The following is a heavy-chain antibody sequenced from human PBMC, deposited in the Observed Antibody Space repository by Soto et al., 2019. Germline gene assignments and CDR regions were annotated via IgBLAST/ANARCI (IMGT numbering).Heavy chain of an antibody. Sequence: QLQLQESGPGLVKPSETLSLTCTVSGGSISSSSYYWGWIRQPPGKGLEGIGSIYYSGSTCYNPSLKCRVTISVDKSKNQFSLKLSSVTAAATAVYYCARHGSGSYDIFTGYTLYYFDYWGQGTLVTVSS. CDR1: GGSISSSSYY. CDR3: ARHGSGSYDIFTGYTLYYFDY. J-gene: IGHJ4*02. D-gene: IGHD3-9*01. CDR2: IYYSGST. V-gene: IGHV4-39*01.